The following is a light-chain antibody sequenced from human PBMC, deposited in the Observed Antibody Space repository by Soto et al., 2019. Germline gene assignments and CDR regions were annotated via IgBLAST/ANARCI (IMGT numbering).Light chain of an antibody. Sequence: EIVLTQSPATLSLSPGERATLSCRASQSVSSYLAWYQQKPGQAPRLLIYDASNRATGIPARFSGSGSGTDFTLTISSLEPEDFAVYYCQQRSNLPWTFGQGTKVEIK. J-gene: IGKJ1*01. V-gene: IGKV3-11*01. CDR1: QSVSSY. CDR3: QQRSNLPWT. CDR2: DAS.